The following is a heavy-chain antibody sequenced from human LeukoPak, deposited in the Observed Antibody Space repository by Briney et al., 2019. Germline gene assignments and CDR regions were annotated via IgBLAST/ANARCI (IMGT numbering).Heavy chain of an antibody. CDR2: INPSGGST. Sequence: GASVKVSCKASGYTFTSYYMHWVRQAPGQGLEWMGIINPSGGSTSYAQKFQGRVTMTRDTSTSTVYMELSSLRSEDTAVYYCARSRNWNDGVYYYYYYMDVWGKGTTVAVSS. D-gene: IGHD1-20*01. CDR1: GYTFTSYY. J-gene: IGHJ6*03. V-gene: IGHV1-46*01. CDR3: ARSRNWNDGVYYYYYYMDV.